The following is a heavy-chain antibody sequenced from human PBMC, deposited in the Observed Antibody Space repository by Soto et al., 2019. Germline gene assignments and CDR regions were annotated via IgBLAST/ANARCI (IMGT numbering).Heavy chain of an antibody. D-gene: IGHD1-7*01. CDR3: ARGDILAGTTGYYYYFMDV. CDR2: INHSGST. J-gene: IGHJ6*03. V-gene: IGHV4-34*01. CDR1: GGSFSGYY. Sequence: QVPLQQWGAGLLKPSETLSLTCAVYGGSFSGYYWGWIRQPPGKGLEWIGEINHSGSTNNNPPLKSRVAISVDTTKNQFTLRLTSVTAADTDVYYCARGDILAGTTGYYYYFMDVWGKGTTVTVSS.